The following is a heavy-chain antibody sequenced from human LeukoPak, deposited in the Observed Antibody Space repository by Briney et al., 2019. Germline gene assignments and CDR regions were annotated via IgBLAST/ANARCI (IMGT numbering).Heavy chain of an antibody. D-gene: IGHD4-23*01. Sequence: PGGSLRLSCAASGFTFSTYNMNWVRQAPGKGLEWVSYISTDSDSIYYADSVKGRFTISRDNAKNSLFLQMNSLRDEDTAVYYCARDLDYGGRSNFDHWGQGTLVTVSS. J-gene: IGHJ4*02. CDR1: GFTFSTYN. CDR2: ISTDSDSI. CDR3: ARDLDYGGRSNFDH. V-gene: IGHV3-48*02.